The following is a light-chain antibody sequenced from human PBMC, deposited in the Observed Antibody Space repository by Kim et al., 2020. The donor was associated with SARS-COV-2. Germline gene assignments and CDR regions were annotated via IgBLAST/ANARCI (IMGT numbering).Light chain of an antibody. CDR1: SLRSYY. CDR3: NSRDSNDNVV. CDR2: GKN. V-gene: IGLV3-19*01. Sequence: VALVPTVRITCQGDSLRSYYATWYQKKPGQAPILVIYGKNNRPSGIPDRFSGSSSGNTASLTITGTQAGDEADYYCNSRDSNDNVVFGGGTQLTVL. J-gene: IGLJ2*01.